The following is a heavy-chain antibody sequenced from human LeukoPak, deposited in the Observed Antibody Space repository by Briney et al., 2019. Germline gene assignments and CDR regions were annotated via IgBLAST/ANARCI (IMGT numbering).Heavy chain of an antibody. Sequence: SETLSLTCTVSGGSISSGGYYWSWIRQHPGKGLEWIGYIYYSGSTNYNPSLKSRVTISVDTSKNQFSLKLSSVTAADTAVYYCARVGALTEPYYYGMDVWGQGTTVTVSS. D-gene: IGHD1-14*01. CDR2: IYYSGST. CDR1: GGSISSGGYY. J-gene: IGHJ6*02. CDR3: ARVGALTEPYYYGMDV. V-gene: IGHV4-61*08.